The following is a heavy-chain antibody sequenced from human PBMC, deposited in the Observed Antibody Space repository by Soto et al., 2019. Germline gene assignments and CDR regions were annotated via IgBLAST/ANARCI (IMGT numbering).Heavy chain of an antibody. CDR3: AKALGELSPESYDH. CDR2: ISYDGSNQ. CDR1: GFTFSDYG. V-gene: IGHV3-30*18. Sequence: QVQLVESGGGVVQPGTSLRLSCAASGFTFSDYGMHWVRKAPGKGLEWVAIISYDGSNQYYADSVKGRFTISRDYSKNTLYLQMKSLRPEDTAVYYCAKALGELSPESYDHWGQGVLVTVSS. J-gene: IGHJ4*02. D-gene: IGHD3-16*02.